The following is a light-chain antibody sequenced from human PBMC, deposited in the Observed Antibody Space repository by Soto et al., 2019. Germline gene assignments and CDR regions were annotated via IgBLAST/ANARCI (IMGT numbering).Light chain of an antibody. J-gene: IGKJ2*02. V-gene: IGKV1-5*03. CDR2: QAS. CDR3: QQYNIYSRT. CDR1: QSISTW. Sequence: DIQMTQSPSTLSASVGDRVTITCRASQSISTWLAWYQHKPGKAPKLLIYQASSLEGGVPSRFSGSGSGTEFTLTISSLQPADFATYYCQQYNIYSRTFGQGTKVETK.